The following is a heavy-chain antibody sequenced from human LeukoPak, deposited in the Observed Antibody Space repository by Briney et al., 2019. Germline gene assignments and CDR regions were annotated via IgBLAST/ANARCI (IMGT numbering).Heavy chain of an antibody. J-gene: IGHJ4*02. D-gene: IGHD3-22*01. V-gene: IGHV1-24*01. Sequence: ASVKVSCKVSGYTLTELSMHWVRQAPGKGLEWMGGFDPEDGETIYAQKFQGRVTMTEDTSTDTAYMELSSLRSEDTAVYCCAISFLYYYDSSGSNFDYWGQGTLVTVSS. CDR2: FDPEDGET. CDR1: GYTLTELS. CDR3: AISFLYYYDSSGSNFDY.